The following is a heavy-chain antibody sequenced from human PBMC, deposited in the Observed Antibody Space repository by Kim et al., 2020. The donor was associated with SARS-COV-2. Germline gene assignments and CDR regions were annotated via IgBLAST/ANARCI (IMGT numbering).Heavy chain of an antibody. J-gene: IGHJ4*02. D-gene: IGHD6-6*01. CDR3: ARATGPYTSSSGIYDY. V-gene: IGHV3-30*01. Sequence: DSVKGGFTISRDKSKNTLYLQLNSLRAEYTAVYYCARATGPYTSSSGIYDYWGQGTLVSVSS.